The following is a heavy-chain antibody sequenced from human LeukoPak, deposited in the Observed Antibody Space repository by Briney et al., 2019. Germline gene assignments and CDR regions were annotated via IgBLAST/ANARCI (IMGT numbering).Heavy chain of an antibody. D-gene: IGHD6-13*01. CDR3: AKGFVLYGIAAAGAIDY. Sequence: PGGSLRLSCAASGFTFSSYGMHWVRQAPGKGLEWVAVIWYGGSNKYYADFVKGRFTISRDNSKNTLYLQMNSLRVEDRAVYYCAKGFVLYGIAAAGAIDYWGQGTLVTVSS. J-gene: IGHJ4*02. V-gene: IGHV3-30*02. CDR1: GFTFSSYG. CDR2: IWYGGSNK.